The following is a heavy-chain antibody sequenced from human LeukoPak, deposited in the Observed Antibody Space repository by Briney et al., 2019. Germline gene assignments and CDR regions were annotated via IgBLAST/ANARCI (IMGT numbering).Heavy chain of an antibody. V-gene: IGHV3-33*01. D-gene: IGHD3-3*01. CDR2: IWYDGSNK. CDR3: ARDGLEVRSPFDY. Sequence: PGGSLRLSCAASGFTFSSYGMHWVRQAPGKGLEWVAVIWYDGSNKYYADSVKGRFTISRDNSKNTLYLQMNSLRAEDTAVYYCARDGLEVRSPFDYWGQGTLVTVSS. CDR1: GFTFSSYG. J-gene: IGHJ4*02.